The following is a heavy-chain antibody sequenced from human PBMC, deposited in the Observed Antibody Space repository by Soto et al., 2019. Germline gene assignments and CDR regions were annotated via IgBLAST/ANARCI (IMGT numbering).Heavy chain of an antibody. Sequence: QVQLVQSGAEVKKPGSSVKVSCKASGGTFSSYTISWVRQAPGQGLEWMGRIIPILGIANYAQKFQGRVTITEDKSTSTAYMELSSLRSEDTAVYYCARAPKRGYCSGGSCYSGWFDPWGQGTLVTVSS. CDR3: ARAPKRGYCSGGSCYSGWFDP. J-gene: IGHJ5*02. D-gene: IGHD2-15*01. CDR2: IIPILGIA. CDR1: GGTFSSYT. V-gene: IGHV1-69*02.